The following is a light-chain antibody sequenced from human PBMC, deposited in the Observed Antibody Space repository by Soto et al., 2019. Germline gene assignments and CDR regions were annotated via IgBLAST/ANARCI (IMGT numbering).Light chain of an antibody. CDR2: SAS. J-gene: IGKJ2*01. CDR1: QALDNT. CDR3: QHYKEVPFT. Sequence: ETVMTQSPATLSVSPGDRATLSCRASQALDNTLAWYQQRPGQAPTLLIYSASTRATGVPARFSGSGSGTEFTLTISSLQPEDVAMYYCQHYKEVPFTFGQGTNLEIK. V-gene: IGKV3-15*01.